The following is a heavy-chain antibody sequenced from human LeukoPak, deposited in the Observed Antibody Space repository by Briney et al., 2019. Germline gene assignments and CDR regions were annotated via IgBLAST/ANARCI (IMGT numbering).Heavy chain of an antibody. V-gene: IGHV4-34*01. Sequence: SETLSLTCAVYGGSFSGYYWSWIRQPPGKGLEWIGEINHSGSTNYNPSLKSRVTISVDTSKNQFSLQLNSVTPEDTAVYYCAREGVRWLQSMGPALDWNFDYWGQGTLVTVSS. J-gene: IGHJ4*02. D-gene: IGHD5-24*01. CDR1: GGSFSGYY. CDR3: AREGVRWLQSMGPALDWNFDY. CDR2: INHSGST.